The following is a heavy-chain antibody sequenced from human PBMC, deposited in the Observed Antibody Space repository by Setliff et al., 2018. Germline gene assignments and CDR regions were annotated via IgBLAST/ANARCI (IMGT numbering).Heavy chain of an antibody. CDR3: ARERGDLVSTTSYYYYMDV. D-gene: IGHD5-12*01. CDR1: RGTFSSYG. CDR2: IIPIFGTT. J-gene: IGHJ6*03. Sequence: GASVKVSCKASRGTFSSYGITWVRQAPGQGLEWMGGIIPIFGTTDYAQKFQGRVTITTDESTSTAYMEMSSLRSEDTAVYYCARERGDLVSTTSYYYYMDVWGKGTTVTVSS. V-gene: IGHV1-69*05.